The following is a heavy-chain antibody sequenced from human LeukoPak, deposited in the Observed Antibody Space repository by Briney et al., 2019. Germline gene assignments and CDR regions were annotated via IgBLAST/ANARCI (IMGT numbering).Heavy chain of an antibody. D-gene: IGHD4/OR15-4a*01. CDR2: IKYDGSEK. V-gene: IGHV3-7*03. CDR1: GFTFSNYW. Sequence: PGGSLRLSCAASGFTFSNYWMNWVRQAPGKGLEWVAKIKYDGSEKYYVDSVKGRFTISRDNAKNSLYLQMNSLRVEDTAVYYCARDDHRDYGGPSDYWGQGTLVTVFS. CDR3: ARDDHRDYGGPSDY. J-gene: IGHJ4*02.